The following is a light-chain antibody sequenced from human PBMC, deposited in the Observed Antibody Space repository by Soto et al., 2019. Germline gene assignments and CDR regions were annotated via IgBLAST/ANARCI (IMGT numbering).Light chain of an antibody. V-gene: IGLV2-11*01. CDR2: DVS. CDR3: CSYAVSYYV. Sequence: QSALTQPRSVSGSPGQSVTISCTGTSSDVGGYNYVSWYQQHPGKAPKLMIYDVSKRPSGVPDRFSGSKSGNTASLTISGLPAEDEADYYCCSYAVSYYVFGTGTKLTVL. J-gene: IGLJ1*01. CDR1: SSDVGGYNY.